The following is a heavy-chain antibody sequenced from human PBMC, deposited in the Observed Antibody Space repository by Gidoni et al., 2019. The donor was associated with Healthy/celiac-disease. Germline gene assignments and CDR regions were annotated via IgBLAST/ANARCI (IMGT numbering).Heavy chain of an antibody. Sequence: QVQLVQSGAAVKKPGAPVKSFCLASGYSFTSYDINCVRQGNGQGREWMGWMNPNSSNTGYAQKVQGRVTMNRNNSISTAYMELSSLRSEDTAEYYCARDGIAAALPDYWGQGTLVTVSS. CDR3: ARDGIAAALPDY. CDR1: GYSFTSYD. CDR2: MNPNSSNT. V-gene: IGHV1-8*01. J-gene: IGHJ4*02. D-gene: IGHD6-13*01.